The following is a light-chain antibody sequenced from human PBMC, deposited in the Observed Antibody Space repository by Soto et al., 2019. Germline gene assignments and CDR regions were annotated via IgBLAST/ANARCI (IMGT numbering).Light chain of an antibody. CDR2: ASY. CDR1: QSISTY. J-gene: IGKJ5*01. V-gene: IGKV1-9*01. Sequence: STQSPGILSLSPGERATLSCRASQSISTYLNWYQQKPGTAPKLLIYASYTLQNGVPSRLIGSGSGTDFTLTISSLPPEDSATYYCHRFNNPITFGHGTRLEI. CDR3: HRFNNPIT.